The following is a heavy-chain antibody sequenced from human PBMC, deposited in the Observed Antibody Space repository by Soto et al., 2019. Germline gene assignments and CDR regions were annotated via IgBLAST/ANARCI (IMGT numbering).Heavy chain of an antibody. CDR2: IIPMLGMS. D-gene: IGHD3-10*01. CDR1: GDTFNFYT. Sequence: QVQLVQSGAEVKKPGSSVKVSCKASGDTFNFYTISWVRQAPGQGLEWMGRIIPMLGMSNYAQKFQDRVTIIADKPTSTTYLQLSSRRSEDTAIPYCASSYVSGSRPCDYWGKGTMVTVSS. CDR3: ASSYVSGSRPCDY. J-gene: IGHJ4*02. V-gene: IGHV1-69*02.